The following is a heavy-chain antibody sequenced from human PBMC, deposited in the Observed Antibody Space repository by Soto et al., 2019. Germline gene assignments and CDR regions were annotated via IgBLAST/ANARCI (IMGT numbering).Heavy chain of an antibody. V-gene: IGHV1-69*13. CDR3: AYSSSSGAWFDP. Sequence: SVKVSCKASGGTFSSYAISWVRQAPGQGLEWMGGIIPIFGTANYAQKFQGRVTITADESTCTAYMELSSLRSEDTAVYYCAYSSSSGAWFDPWGQGTLVTVSS. CDR1: GGTFSSYA. D-gene: IGHD6-6*01. J-gene: IGHJ5*02. CDR2: IIPIFGTA.